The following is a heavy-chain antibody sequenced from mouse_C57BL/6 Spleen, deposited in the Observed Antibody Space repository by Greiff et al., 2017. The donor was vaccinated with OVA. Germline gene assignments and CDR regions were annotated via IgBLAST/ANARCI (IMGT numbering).Heavy chain of an antibody. J-gene: IGHJ4*01. Sequence: QVQLQQSGAELMKPGASVKLSCKATGYTFTGYWIEWVKQRPGHGLEWIGEILPGSSSTNYNEKFKGKATFTADTSSNTAYMQLSSLTTEDSAIYYCARGEDDYDVGGPMDYWGQGTSVTVSS. V-gene: IGHV1-9*01. D-gene: IGHD2-4*01. CDR1: GYTFTGYW. CDR2: ILPGSSST. CDR3: ARGEDDYDVGGPMDY.